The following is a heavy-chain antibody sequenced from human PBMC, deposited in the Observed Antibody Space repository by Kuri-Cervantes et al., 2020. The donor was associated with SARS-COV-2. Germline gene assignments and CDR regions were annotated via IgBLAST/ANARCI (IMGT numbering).Heavy chain of an antibody. V-gene: IGHV3-43D*04. CDR1: GFTFDDYA. J-gene: IGHJ4*02. D-gene: IGHD2-2*01. CDR2: ISWDGGST. Sequence: GESLKISCAASGFTFDDYAMHWVRQAPGKGLEWVSLISWDGGSTYYADSVKGRFTISRDNSKNTLYLQMNSLRAEDTAVYYCAKDQEYQLLLGDLYDYWGQGTLVTVSS. CDR3: AKDQEYQLLLGDLYDY.